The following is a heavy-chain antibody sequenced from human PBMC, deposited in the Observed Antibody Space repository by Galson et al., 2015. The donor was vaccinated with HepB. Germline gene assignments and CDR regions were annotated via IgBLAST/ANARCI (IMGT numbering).Heavy chain of an antibody. CDR3: ARATVVTPLAFDI. D-gene: IGHD4-23*01. Sequence: QSGAEVKKPGESLRISCEGSGYSFTSYWISWVRQMPGKGLEWMGRIDPSDSYTNYSPSFQGHVTISADKSISTAYLQWSSLKASDTAVYYCARATVVTPLAFDIWGQGTMVTVSS. J-gene: IGHJ3*02. CDR2: IDPSDSYT. CDR1: GYSFTSYW. V-gene: IGHV5-10-1*01.